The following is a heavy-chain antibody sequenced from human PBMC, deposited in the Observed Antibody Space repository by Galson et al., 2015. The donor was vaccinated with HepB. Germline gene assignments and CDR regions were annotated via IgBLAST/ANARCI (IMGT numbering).Heavy chain of an antibody. CDR1: GGSISSSSYY. J-gene: IGHJ5*02. V-gene: IGHV4-39*07. CDR3: ARGAYYYGSGSYSWFDP. D-gene: IGHD3-10*01. Sequence: SETLSLTCTVSGGSISSSSYYWGWIRQPPGKGLEWIGSIYYSGSTYYNPSLKSRVTISVDTSKNQFSLKLSSVTAADTAVYYCARGAYYYGSGSYSWFDPWGQGTLVTVSS. CDR2: IYYSGST.